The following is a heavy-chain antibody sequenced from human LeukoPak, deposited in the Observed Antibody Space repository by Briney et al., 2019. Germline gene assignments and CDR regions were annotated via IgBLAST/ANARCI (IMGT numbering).Heavy chain of an antibody. CDR3: ARDRGYSYEFDY. V-gene: IGHV3-21*01. D-gene: IGHD5-18*01. CDR2: ISSSSSYI. CDR1: GFTFSSYS. J-gene: IGHJ4*02. Sequence: GGSLRLSCAASGFTFSSYSMNWVRQAPGKGLEGVSSISSSSSYIYYADSVKGRFTISRDNAKNSLYLQMNSLRAEDTAVYYCARDRGYSYEFDYWGQGTLVTVSS.